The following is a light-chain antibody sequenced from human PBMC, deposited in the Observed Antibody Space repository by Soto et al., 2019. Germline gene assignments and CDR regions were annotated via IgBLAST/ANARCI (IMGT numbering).Light chain of an antibody. J-gene: IGKJ5*01. Sequence: EIVMTQSPATLSVSPGERATLSCRATQSVSSNLAWYQQKPGQAPRLLIYGASTRATGIPARFSGSRSGTEFTLTISSLQSEDCAVYYCQQYTNWPPTFGQGTRLEIK. CDR1: QSVSSN. CDR3: QQYTNWPPT. CDR2: GAS. V-gene: IGKV3-15*01.